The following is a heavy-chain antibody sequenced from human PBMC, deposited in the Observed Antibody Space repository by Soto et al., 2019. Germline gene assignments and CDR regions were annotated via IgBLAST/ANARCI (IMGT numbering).Heavy chain of an antibody. Sequence: ASVKVSWKASGYTFTGSYMHWVRQAPGQGLEWIGWINPNSCGTNYAQEFQGRVTMTRDTSISTAYMELSRLRSDDTAVYYCARDQMIFAYSYGMDVWGKATKVTVSS. CDR1: GYTFTGSY. CDR2: INPNSCGT. CDR3: ARDQMIFAYSYGMDV. D-gene: IGHD3-3*01. V-gene: IGHV1-2*02. J-gene: IGHJ6*04.